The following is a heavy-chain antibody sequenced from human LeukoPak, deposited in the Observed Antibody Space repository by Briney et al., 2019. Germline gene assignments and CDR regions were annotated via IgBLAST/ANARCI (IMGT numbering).Heavy chain of an antibody. CDR3: ARESNYYGSGTGWFDP. CDR2: IYYSGST. D-gene: IGHD3-10*01. Sequence: SETLSLTCAVSGGSISSGGYSWSWIRQPPGKGLEWIGYIYYSGSTYYNPSLKSRVTISVDTSKNQLSLELSSVTAADTAVYYCARESNYYGSGTGWFDPWGQGTLVTVSS. V-gene: IGHV4-30-4*07. CDR1: GGSISSGGYS. J-gene: IGHJ5*02.